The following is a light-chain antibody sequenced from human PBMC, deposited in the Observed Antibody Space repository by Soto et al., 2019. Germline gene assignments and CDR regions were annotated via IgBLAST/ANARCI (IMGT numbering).Light chain of an antibody. Sequence: EIVMTQSPVTLSVSPGERVTLSCRASQSVSCNLAWYQQKPGQAPRVLIYGASSGATFTPDRFSGSGSGADFTLTISRLETEDFAVYYCQQYGSSPWTFGQGTKV. CDR2: GAS. V-gene: IGKV3-20*01. CDR3: QQYGSSPWT. J-gene: IGKJ1*01. CDR1: QSVSCN.